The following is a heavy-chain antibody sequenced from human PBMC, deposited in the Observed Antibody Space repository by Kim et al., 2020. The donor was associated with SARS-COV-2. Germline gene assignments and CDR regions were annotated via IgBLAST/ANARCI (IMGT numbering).Heavy chain of an antibody. D-gene: IGHD6-13*01. J-gene: IGHJ4*02. Sequence: GGSLRLSCAASGFTFSSYGMHWVRQAPGKGLEWVAVIWYDGSNKYYADSVKGRFTISRDNSKNTLYLQMNSLRAEDTAVYYCARDDGGIAGGVYFDYWGQGTLVTVSS. CDR1: GFTFSSYG. CDR3: ARDDGGIAGGVYFDY. V-gene: IGHV3-33*01. CDR2: IWYDGSNK.